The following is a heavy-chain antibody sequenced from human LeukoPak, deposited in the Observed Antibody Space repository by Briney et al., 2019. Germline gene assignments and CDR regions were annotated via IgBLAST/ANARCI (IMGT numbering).Heavy chain of an antibody. V-gene: IGHV4-4*07. CDR1: GGSFSGYY. Sequence: SSETLSLTCAVYGGSFSGYYWSWIRQPAGKGLEWIGRIYTSGSTNYNPSLKSRVTISVDTSKNQFSLKLSSVTAADTAVYYCARERRDGYIDNAFDIWGQGTMVTVSS. CDR2: IYTSGST. D-gene: IGHD5-24*01. CDR3: ARERRDGYIDNAFDI. J-gene: IGHJ3*02.